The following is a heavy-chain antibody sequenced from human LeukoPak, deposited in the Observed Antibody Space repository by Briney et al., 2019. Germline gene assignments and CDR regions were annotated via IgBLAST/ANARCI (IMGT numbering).Heavy chain of an antibody. Sequence: SETLSLTCTVSGGSISSYYWSWIRQPPGKGLEWIGYIYYSGSTNYNPSLKSRVTISVDTSKNQFSLKLSSVNAADTAVYYCARDRSYYDSSGYYYVGSFDIWGQGTMVTVSS. V-gene: IGHV4-59*12. J-gene: IGHJ3*02. CDR3: ARDRSYYDSSGYYYVGSFDI. CDR2: IYYSGST. D-gene: IGHD3-22*01. CDR1: GGSISSYY.